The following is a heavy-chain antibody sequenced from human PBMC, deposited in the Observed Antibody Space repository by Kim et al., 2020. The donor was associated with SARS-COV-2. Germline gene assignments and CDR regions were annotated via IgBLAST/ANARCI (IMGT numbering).Heavy chain of an antibody. V-gene: IGHV4-31*03. D-gene: IGHD3-3*01. Sequence: SETLSLTCTVSGGSISSGGYYWSWIRQHPGKGLEWIGYIYYSGSTYYNPSLKSRVTISVDTSKNQFSLKLSSVTAADTAVYYCARLEGITIFGVVIIGWFDPWGQGTLVTGSS. J-gene: IGHJ5*02. CDR2: IYYSGST. CDR3: ARLEGITIFGVVIIGWFDP. CDR1: GGSISSGGYY.